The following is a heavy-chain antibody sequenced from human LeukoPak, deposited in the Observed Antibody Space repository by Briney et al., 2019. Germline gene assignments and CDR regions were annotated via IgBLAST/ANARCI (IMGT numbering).Heavy chain of an antibody. J-gene: IGHJ4*02. CDR1: GGSISSSSYY. V-gene: IGHV4-39*01. CDR2: IYYSGST. CDR3: ARHSPYYSDNSGYPFDY. Sequence: PSETLSLTCTVSGGSISSSSYYWGWIRQPPGKGLEWIGSIYYSGSTYYNPSLKSRVTISVDTSKNQFSLKLTSVTAADTAVYFCARHSPYYSDNSGYPFDYWGQGTLVTVSS. D-gene: IGHD3-22*01.